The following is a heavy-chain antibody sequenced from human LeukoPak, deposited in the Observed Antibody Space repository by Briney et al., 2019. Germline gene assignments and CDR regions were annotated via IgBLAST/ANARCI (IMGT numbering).Heavy chain of an antibody. CDR2: IYYSGST. CDR1: GGSISSSSYY. J-gene: IGHJ4*02. V-gene: IGHV4-39*07. CDR3: AKTGNPATGDY. Sequence: PSETLSLTCTVSGGSISSSSYYWGWIRQPPGKGLEWIGSIYYSGSTYYNPSLKSRVTISVDTSKNQFSLKLSSVTAEDTAVYYCAKTGNPATGDYWGQGTLVTVSS. D-gene: IGHD1-1*01.